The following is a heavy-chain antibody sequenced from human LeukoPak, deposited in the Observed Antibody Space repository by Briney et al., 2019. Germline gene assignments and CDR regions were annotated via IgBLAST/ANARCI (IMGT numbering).Heavy chain of an antibody. CDR2: FYYSGST. CDR1: GGSISSHY. Sequence: PSETLSLTCTVSGGSISSHYWSWIRQPPGKGLEWIGYFYYSGSTNYNPSLKSRVTISVDTSKNQFSLKLSSVTAADTAVYYCARAPYSRLFYYYYMDVWGKGTTVTVSS. CDR3: ARAPYSRLFYYYYMDV. J-gene: IGHJ6*03. D-gene: IGHD2-15*01. V-gene: IGHV4-59*11.